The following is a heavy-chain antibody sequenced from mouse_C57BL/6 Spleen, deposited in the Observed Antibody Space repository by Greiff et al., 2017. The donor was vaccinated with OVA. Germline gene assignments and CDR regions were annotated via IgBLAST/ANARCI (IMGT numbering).Heavy chain of an antibody. Sequence: EVKLVESGGGLVKPGGSLKLSCAASGFTFSDYGMHWVRQAPEKGLEWVAYISSGSSTIYYADTVKGRFTLSRDNAKNTLFLQMTSLRSEDTAMYYCARDDGSLYYYAMDYWGQGTSVTVSS. CDR2: ISSGSSTI. CDR1: GFTFSDYG. J-gene: IGHJ4*01. D-gene: IGHD1-1*01. V-gene: IGHV5-17*01. CDR3: ARDDGSLYYYAMDY.